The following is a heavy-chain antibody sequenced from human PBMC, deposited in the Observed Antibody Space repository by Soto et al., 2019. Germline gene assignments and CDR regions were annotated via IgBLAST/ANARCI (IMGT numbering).Heavy chain of an antibody. CDR3: ASDRALRVDTAQKFDY. D-gene: IGHD5-18*01. Sequence: QVQLVQSGAEVKKPGASVRVSCKASGYTFTSYGVSWVRQAPGQGLEWMGWISAYNGNTKYAQKLQGRLTMTTDTSTSTAYMELRSLISDDTAIDYCASDRALRVDTAQKFDYWGQGTLVTVSS. V-gene: IGHV1-18*04. J-gene: IGHJ4*02. CDR2: ISAYNGNT. CDR1: GYTFTSYG.